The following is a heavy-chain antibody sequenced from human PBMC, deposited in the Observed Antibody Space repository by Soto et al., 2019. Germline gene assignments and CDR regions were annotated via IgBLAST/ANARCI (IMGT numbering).Heavy chain of an antibody. CDR3: AKDRNRSGLDY. Sequence: GGSLRLSCAASGFTFSSYEMNWVRQATGKGLEWVSYIXSXGXXXYXXXSVKGRFTISRDNAKNSLYLQMNSLRAEDTAVYYCAKDRNRSGLDYWGQGTLVTVSS. CDR2: IXSXGXXX. J-gene: IGHJ4*02. V-gene: IGHV3-48*03. CDR1: GFTFSSYE. D-gene: IGHD6-25*01.